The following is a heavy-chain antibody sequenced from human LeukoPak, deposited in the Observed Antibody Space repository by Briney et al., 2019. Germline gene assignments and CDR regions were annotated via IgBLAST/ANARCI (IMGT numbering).Heavy chain of an antibody. V-gene: IGHV4-59*08. Sequence: SETLSLTCSVSGDSITNYYWSWIRQPPGKGLERIGYIYSSGATNYHPSLESRASISVDTSRNQFSLKLSSVTAADTAVYFCARHGVTMVRGVNAMDVWGQGTTVTVSS. D-gene: IGHD3-10*01. CDR2: IYSSGAT. CDR3: ARHGVTMVRGVNAMDV. CDR1: GDSITNYY. J-gene: IGHJ6*02.